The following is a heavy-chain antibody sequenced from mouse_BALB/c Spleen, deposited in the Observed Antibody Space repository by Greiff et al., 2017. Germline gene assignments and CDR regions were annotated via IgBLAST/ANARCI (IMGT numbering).Heavy chain of an antibody. D-gene: IGHD4-1*01. V-gene: IGHV5-17*02. CDR2: ISSGSSTI. CDR1: GFTFSSFG. CDR3: ARETGKGAWFAY. J-gene: IGHJ3*01. Sequence: EVQLVESGGGLVQPGGSRKLSCAASGFTFSSFGMHWVRQAPEKGLEWVAYISSGSSTIYYADTVKGRFTIPRDNPKNTLFLQMTSLRSEDTAMYYCARETGKGAWFAYWGQGTLVTVSA.